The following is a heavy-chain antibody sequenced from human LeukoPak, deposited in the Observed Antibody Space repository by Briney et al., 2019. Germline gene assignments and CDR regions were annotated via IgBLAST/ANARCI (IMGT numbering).Heavy chain of an antibody. V-gene: IGHV4-39*01. CDR2: IYYSGSI. J-gene: IGHJ5*02. CDR1: GGSISRSNYY. CDR3: ARQTVMGATRWLDP. Sequence: NPSETLSLTCNVSGGSISRSNYYWGWIRQPPGKGLEWIGGIYYSGSIYYNPSLKSRFTISVDTSKKQFSLKFTSVPAADTAVYYCARQTVMGATRWLDPWGQGTLVTVSS. D-gene: IGHD1-26*01.